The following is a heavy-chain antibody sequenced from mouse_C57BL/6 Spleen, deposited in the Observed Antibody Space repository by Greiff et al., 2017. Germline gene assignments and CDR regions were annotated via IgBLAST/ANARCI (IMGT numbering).Heavy chain of an antibody. CDR1: GYAFTNYL. CDR2: INPGSGGT. Sequence: VQLQQSGAELVRPGTSVKVSCKASGYAFTNYLIEWVKQRPGQGLEWIGVINPGSGGTNYNEKFKGKATLTADKSSSTAYMQLSSLTSEDSAVYSGARSGDYGSSYAYWYFDVWGTGTTVTVSA. J-gene: IGHJ1*03. V-gene: IGHV1-54*01. D-gene: IGHD1-1*01. CDR3: ARSGDYGSSYAYWYFDV.